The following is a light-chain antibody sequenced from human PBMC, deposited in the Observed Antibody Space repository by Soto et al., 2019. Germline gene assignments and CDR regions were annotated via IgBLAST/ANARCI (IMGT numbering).Light chain of an antibody. CDR3: SSYTTSSTPHYA. CDR2: DVS. V-gene: IGLV2-14*03. Sequence: QSAVTKPSPVSGSPGQSITSSCTGTSSNVGGYNSVSWYQHHPGKAPKLMIFDVSDRPSGVSSRFSGSKSGNTASLTISGLQAEDEADYYCSSYTTSSTPHYAFGPGTKVTVL. J-gene: IGLJ1*01. CDR1: SSNVGGYNS.